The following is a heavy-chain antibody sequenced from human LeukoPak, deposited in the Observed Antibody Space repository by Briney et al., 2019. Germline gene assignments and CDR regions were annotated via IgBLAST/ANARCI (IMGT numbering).Heavy chain of an antibody. CDR3: ARDVDTAMVTTFDY. Sequence: GGSLRLSCAASGFTFSDYYMSWIRQAPGKGLEWVSYISSSGSTIYYADSVKGRFTISRDNAKNSLYLQMNSLRAEDTAVYYCARDVDTAMVTTFDYWGQRTLVTVSS. D-gene: IGHD5-18*01. CDR1: GFTFSDYY. J-gene: IGHJ4*02. CDR2: ISSSGSTI. V-gene: IGHV3-11*04.